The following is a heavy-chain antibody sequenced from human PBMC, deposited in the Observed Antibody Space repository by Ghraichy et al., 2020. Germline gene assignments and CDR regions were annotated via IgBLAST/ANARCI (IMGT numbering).Heavy chain of an antibody. Sequence: ASVKVSCKASGYTFTGYYMHWVRQAPGQGLEWMGWINPNSGGTNYAQKFQGRVTMTRDTSISTAYMELSRLRSDDTAVYYCARDRVRAAAGGGRLNWFDPWGQGTLVTVSS. D-gene: IGHD6-13*01. CDR2: INPNSGGT. J-gene: IGHJ5*02. V-gene: IGHV1-2*02. CDR3: ARDRVRAAAGGGRLNWFDP. CDR1: GYTFTGYY.